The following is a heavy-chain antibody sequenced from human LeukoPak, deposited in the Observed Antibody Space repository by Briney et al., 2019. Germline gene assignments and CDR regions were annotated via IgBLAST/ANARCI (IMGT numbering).Heavy chain of an antibody. V-gene: IGHV4-34*01. J-gene: IGHJ6*03. D-gene: IGHD6-13*01. CDR2: INHSGST. Sequence: PSETLSLTCAVYGGSFSGYYWSWIRQPPGKGLEWIGEINHSGSTNYNPSLKSRVTISVDTSKNQFSLKLSSVTAADTAVYYCARGVFSGDSSSWSRLYYYYYYMDVWGKGTTVTVSS. CDR3: ARGVFSGDSSSWSRLYYYYYYMDV. CDR1: GGSFSGYY.